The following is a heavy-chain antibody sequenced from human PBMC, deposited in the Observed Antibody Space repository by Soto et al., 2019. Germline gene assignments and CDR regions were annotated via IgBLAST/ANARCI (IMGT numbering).Heavy chain of an antibody. CDR3: ARDRYYYDSSGLLDY. J-gene: IGHJ4*02. CDR1: GFTFSSYG. Sequence: GGSLRLSCAASGFTFSSYGMHWVRQAPGKGLEWVAVIWYDGSNKYYADSVKGRFTISRDNSKNTLYLQMNSLRAEDTAVYYCARDRYYYDSSGLLDYWGQGTLVTVSS. D-gene: IGHD3-22*01. CDR2: IWYDGSNK. V-gene: IGHV3-33*01.